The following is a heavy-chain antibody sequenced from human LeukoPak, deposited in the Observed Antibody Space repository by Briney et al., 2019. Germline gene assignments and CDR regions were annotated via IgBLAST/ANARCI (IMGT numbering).Heavy chain of an antibody. D-gene: IGHD3-22*01. J-gene: IGHJ5*02. CDR3: ASHYYDSSGYSGWFDP. CDR1: GGSISDYY. V-gene: IGHV4-59*12. Sequence: SETLSLTCTVSGGSISDYYWNWIRQPPGKGLEWIGYIYYTGTTNYNPSLKSRVTISVDTSKNQFSLKLSSVTAADTAVYYCASHYYDSSGYSGWFDPWGQGTLVTVSS. CDR2: IYYTGTT.